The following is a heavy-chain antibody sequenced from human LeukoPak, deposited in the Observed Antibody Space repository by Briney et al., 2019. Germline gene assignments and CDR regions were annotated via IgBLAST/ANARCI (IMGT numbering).Heavy chain of an antibody. CDR2: ISSSSSYI. V-gene: IGHV3-21*01. J-gene: IGHJ5*02. D-gene: IGHD6-6*01. CDR3: ARKPTNSSPLP. CDR1: GVTFSSYS. Sequence: GRTLRLSCAASGVTFSSYSINWVRPAPGQGLDWVSAISSSSSYIYYADSVKGRFTISRDNAKNPLYLQMNSLSAEGTAVYYCARKPTNSSPLPWGQGTLVTVSS.